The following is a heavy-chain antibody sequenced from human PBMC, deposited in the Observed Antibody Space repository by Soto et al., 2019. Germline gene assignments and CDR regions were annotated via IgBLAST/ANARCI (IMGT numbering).Heavy chain of an antibody. D-gene: IGHD6-6*01. CDR1: GYTFTSDG. CDR2: INTHSGDT. V-gene: IGHV1-18*04. J-gene: IGHJ6*01. Sequence: QVQLVQSGAEVKNPGASVKVSCETSGYTFTSDGISWVRQAPGQGLEWMGWINTHSGDTNFAQKVQDRVTMTTDPPTSTVYMEMSSLRSEDTAVYYCASSIAARLYYYYGMDVW. CDR3: ASSIAARLYYYYGMDV.